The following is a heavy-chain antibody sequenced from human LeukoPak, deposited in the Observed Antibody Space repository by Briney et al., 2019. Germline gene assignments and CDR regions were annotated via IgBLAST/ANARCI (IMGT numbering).Heavy chain of an antibody. J-gene: IGHJ6*03. CDR2: ISAYNGNT. V-gene: IGHV1-18*01. CDR3: AREALRFLGDYYMDV. D-gene: IGHD3-3*01. Sequence: GASVKVSCKASGYTFTSYGISWVRQAPGQGLEWMGWISAYNGNTNYAQKLQGRVTMTTDTSTSTAYMELRSLRSDDTAVYYCAREALRFLGDYYMDVWGKGTTVTVSS. CDR1: GYTFTSYG.